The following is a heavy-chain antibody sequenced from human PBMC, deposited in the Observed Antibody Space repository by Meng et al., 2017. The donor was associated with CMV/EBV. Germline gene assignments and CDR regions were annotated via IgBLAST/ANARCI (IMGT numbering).Heavy chain of an antibody. J-gene: IGHJ6*02. CDR1: GFSLGSYA. V-gene: IGHV3-23*01. CDR3: ARDSVAGLYCSSTSCYRSAYYYCGMDV. D-gene: IGHD2-2*02. CDR2: IDDSGANK. Sequence: GESPKTFRATFGFSLGSYATTWVRQAPGEGLEGVSIIDDSGANKYYADSVTGRVTISRDNSKNALYLQMNSLRAEDTAVYYCARDSVAGLYCSSTSCYRSAYYYCGMDVWGQGTTVTVSS.